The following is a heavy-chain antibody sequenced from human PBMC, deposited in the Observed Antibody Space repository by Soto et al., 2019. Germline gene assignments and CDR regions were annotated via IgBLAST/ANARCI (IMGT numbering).Heavy chain of an antibody. CDR3: ARGVDRSWFDP. Sequence: QVQLQQWGAGLLKPSETLSLTCAVYGGSFSGYYWSWIRQPPGKGLEWIGEMNHSGSTNYNPSLKSRVTISVDTSKNQFSLKLSSVTAADTAVYYCARGVDRSWFDPWGQGTLVTVSS. CDR1: GGSFSGYY. D-gene: IGHD1-26*01. V-gene: IGHV4-34*01. J-gene: IGHJ5*02. CDR2: MNHSGST.